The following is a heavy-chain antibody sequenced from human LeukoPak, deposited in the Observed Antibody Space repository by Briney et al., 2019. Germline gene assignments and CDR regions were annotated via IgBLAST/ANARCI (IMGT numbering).Heavy chain of an antibody. CDR1: RFTFSNYA. CDR3: AKDDAWLRFGE. CDR2: ISGSGGST. J-gene: IGHJ4*02. V-gene: IGHV3-23*01. Sequence: GGSLRLSCAASRFTFSNYAMSWVRQAPGKGLEWVSAISGSGGSTYYADSVKGRFTISRDNSKNTLYLEVISLTAEDTAVYYCAKDDAWLRFGEWSQGTLVTVSS. D-gene: IGHD3-10*01.